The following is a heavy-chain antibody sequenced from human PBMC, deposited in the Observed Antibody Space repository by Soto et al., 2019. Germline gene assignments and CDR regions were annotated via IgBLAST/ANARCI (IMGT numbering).Heavy chain of an antibody. CDR2: ISGSGGST. CDR1: GGSFRGYY. D-gene: IGHD3-10*01. V-gene: IGHV3-23*01. CDR3: AKQTYYFPNGAIFDI. Sequence: ETLSLTCAVYGGSFRGYYWSWIRQPPGKGLEWVSAISGSGGSTYYADSVKGRFTISRDNSKNTLYLQMNSLRAEDTAVYYCAKQTYYFPNGAIFDIWGQGTMVTVSS. J-gene: IGHJ3*02.